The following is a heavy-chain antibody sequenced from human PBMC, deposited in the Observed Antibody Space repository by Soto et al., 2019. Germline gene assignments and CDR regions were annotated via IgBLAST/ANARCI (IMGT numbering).Heavy chain of an antibody. D-gene: IGHD3-16*02. Sequence: GXSVKVSCKASGGTFSSYAISWVRQAPGQGLEWMGGIIPIFGTANYAQKFQGRVTITADESTSTAYMELSSLRSEDAAVYYCARAGPHYDYVWGSYRYFWFDPWGQGTLVTVSS. CDR2: IIPIFGTA. V-gene: IGHV1-69*13. J-gene: IGHJ5*02. CDR1: GGTFSSYA. CDR3: ARAGPHYDYVWGSYRYFWFDP.